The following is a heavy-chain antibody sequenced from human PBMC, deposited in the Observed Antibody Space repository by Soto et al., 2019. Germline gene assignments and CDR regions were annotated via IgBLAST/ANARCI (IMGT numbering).Heavy chain of an antibody. CDR3: ARDRREYIVVVTLDGIDP. Sequence: GGSLRLSCAASGFTFSSYAMHWVRQAPGKGLEWVAVISYDGSNKYYADSVKGRFTISRDNSKNTLYLQMNSLRAEDTAVYYCARDRREYIVVVTLDGIDPWGQGNLVTVSS. CDR1: GFTFSSYA. J-gene: IGHJ5*02. CDR2: ISYDGSNK. V-gene: IGHV3-30-3*01. D-gene: IGHD2-21*02.